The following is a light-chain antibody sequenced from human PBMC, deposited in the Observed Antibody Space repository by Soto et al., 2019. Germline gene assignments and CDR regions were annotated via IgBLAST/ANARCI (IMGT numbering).Light chain of an antibody. CDR2: ENI. Sequence: QSVLTQPPTASGTPGQRVNISCSGSSFNIGSRAVSWYQQLPGTAPNLLIYENIKSSSAVPYRFSGAKTGSSASLAISGLHYEDESDYYCGTSYDSLNGWVFGGGTQLTVL. CDR1: SFNIGSRA. V-gene: IGLV1-44*01. CDR3: GTSYDSLNGWV. J-gene: IGLJ3*02.